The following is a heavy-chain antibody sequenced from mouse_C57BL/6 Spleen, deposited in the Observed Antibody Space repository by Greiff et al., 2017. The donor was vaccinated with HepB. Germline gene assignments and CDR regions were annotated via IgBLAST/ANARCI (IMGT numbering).Heavy chain of an antibody. J-gene: IGHJ4*01. V-gene: IGHV1-80*01. CDR3: ARDYGSSYYAMDY. CDR1: GYAFSSYW. CDR2: IYPGDGDT. Sequence: VQLQQSGAELVKPGASVKISCKASGYAFSSYWMNWVKQRPGKGLEWIGQIYPGDGDTNYNGKFKGKATLTADKSSSTAYMQLSSLISEDSAVYFCARDYGSSYYAMDYWGQGTSVTVSS. D-gene: IGHD1-1*01.